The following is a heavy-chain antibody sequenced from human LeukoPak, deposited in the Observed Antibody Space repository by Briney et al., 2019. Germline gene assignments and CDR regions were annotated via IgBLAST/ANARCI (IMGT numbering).Heavy chain of an antibody. J-gene: IGHJ5*02. Sequence: SETLSLTCTVSGGSISSYYWSWIRQPAGKGLEWIGRIYASGSTNYSPSLKSRVTMSGDTSKNQFSLKLSSVTAADTAVYYCARDIVDYGLLGWFDPWGQGTLVTVSS. D-gene: IGHD3-16*01. CDR3: ARDIVDYGLLGWFDP. CDR2: IYASGST. CDR1: GGSISSYY. V-gene: IGHV4-4*07.